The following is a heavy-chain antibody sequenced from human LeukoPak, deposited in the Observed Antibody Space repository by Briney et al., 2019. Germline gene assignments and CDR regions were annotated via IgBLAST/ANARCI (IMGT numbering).Heavy chain of an antibody. J-gene: IGHJ4*02. Sequence: TSETLSLTCTVSGGSINSYYWSWIRQPPGKGLEWLGFIYYSGSTKYNPSLKSRLTISVDTSKNQFSLKLSSVTAADTAVYYCARHGSSYSFDCWGQGILVTVSS. CDR3: ARHGSSYSFDC. CDR1: GGSINSYY. D-gene: IGHD6-13*01. CDR2: IYYSGST. V-gene: IGHV4-59*08.